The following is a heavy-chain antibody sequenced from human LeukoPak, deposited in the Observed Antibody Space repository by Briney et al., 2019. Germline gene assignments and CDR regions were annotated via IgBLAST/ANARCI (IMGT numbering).Heavy chain of an antibody. CDR3: ARDQYDTWSRRGNFDS. D-gene: IGHD3-3*01. V-gene: IGHV3-7*03. Sequence: GGSLRLSCVASGFTFGKYWMSWVRQAPGKGLEWVANIKLDGSEKNYVDSVKGRFTISRDNTKNSPYLQMNSLRVEDTAVFYCARDQYDTWSRRGNFDSWGQGTLVIVSS. CDR1: GFTFGKYW. CDR2: IKLDGSEK. J-gene: IGHJ4*02.